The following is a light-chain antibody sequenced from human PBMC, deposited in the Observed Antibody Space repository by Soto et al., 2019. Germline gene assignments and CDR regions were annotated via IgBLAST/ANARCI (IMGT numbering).Light chain of an antibody. CDR2: GAS. Sequence: EIVLTQSPGSLSLSPGERATLSCRASQSVSSRYLGWYQQKPGQPPRLLIYGASSRAAGIPDRFSGSGSGTHFTLTISRLEPGDFAVYYCQHFGGTTFTFGQGTRLEIK. CDR3: QHFGGTTFT. J-gene: IGKJ5*01. V-gene: IGKV3-20*01. CDR1: QSVSSRY.